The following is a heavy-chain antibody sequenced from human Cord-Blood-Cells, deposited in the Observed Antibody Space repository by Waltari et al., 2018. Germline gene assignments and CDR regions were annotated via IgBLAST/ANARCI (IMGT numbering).Heavy chain of an antibody. J-gene: IGHJ2*01. CDR1: GFTFSGSA. CDR3: TSHTGYFDL. D-gene: IGHD4-4*01. CDR2: IRSKANSYAT. V-gene: IGHV3-73*02. Sequence: EVQLVESGGGLVQPGGSLKLSCAASGFTFSGSAMHWVRQASGKGLEWVGRIRSKANSYATAYAASVKGRFTISRDDSKNTAYLQMNSLKTEDTTVYYCTSHTGYFDLWGRGTLVTVSS.